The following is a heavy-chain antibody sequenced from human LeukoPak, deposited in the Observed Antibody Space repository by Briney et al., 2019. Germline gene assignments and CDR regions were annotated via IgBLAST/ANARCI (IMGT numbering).Heavy chain of an antibody. Sequence: PSETLSLTCAVYGGSFSGYYWSWIRQPPGKGLEWIGEINHSGSTNYNPSLKSRVTISVDTSKNQFSLQLNSVTPEDTAVYYCARAVSGWYWHYYYYMDVWGKGTTVTVSS. D-gene: IGHD6-19*01. CDR2: INHSGST. CDR1: GGSFSGYY. CDR3: ARAVSGWYWHYYYYMDV. J-gene: IGHJ6*03. V-gene: IGHV4-34*01.